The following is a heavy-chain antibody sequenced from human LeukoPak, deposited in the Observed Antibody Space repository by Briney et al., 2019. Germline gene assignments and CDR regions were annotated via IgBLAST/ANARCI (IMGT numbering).Heavy chain of an antibody. J-gene: IGHJ2*01. CDR1: GGSLSGYY. V-gene: IGHV4-34*01. D-gene: IGHD4-11*01. CDR3: ARRYGTTHHRYFDL. CDR2: INHSGST. Sequence: SETLSLTCAVYGGSLSGYYWSWIRQPPEKGLEWIGEINHSGSTNYNPSLKSRVSISVDTSKNQFSLKLRSVTAADTAVYYCARRYGTTHHRYFDLWGRGTLVTVSS.